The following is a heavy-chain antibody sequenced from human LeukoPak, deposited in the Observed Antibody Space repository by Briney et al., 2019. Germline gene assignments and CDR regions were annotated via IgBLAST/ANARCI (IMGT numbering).Heavy chain of an antibody. V-gene: IGHV4-30-4*01. CDR3: ARESSLYGGNSIY. D-gene: IGHD4-23*01. CDR1: GGSMSSGDYY. CDR2: IYYSGST. Sequence: SETLSLTCTVSGGSMSSGDYYWSWIRQPPGKGLEWIGYIYYSGSTYYNPSLKSRVTISVDTSKNQFSLKLSSVTAADTAVYYCARESSLYGGNSIYWGQGTLVTVSS. J-gene: IGHJ4*02.